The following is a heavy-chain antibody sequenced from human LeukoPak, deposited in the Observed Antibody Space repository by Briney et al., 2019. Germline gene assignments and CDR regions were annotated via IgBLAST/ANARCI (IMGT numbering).Heavy chain of an antibody. CDR2: IKNSGGGT. CDR1: GFTFSTYA. Sequence: GGSLRLSCAASGFTFSTYAMHWVRQAPGKGLEYVSAIKNSGGGTYYASSVQGRFTVSRDNSRSTLYLQMDSLRPDDMAIYYCARVQSTVRGIQGPFDLWGQGTLVTVS. CDR3: ARVQSTVRGIQGPFDL. J-gene: IGHJ4*02. D-gene: IGHD3-10*01. V-gene: IGHV3-64*01.